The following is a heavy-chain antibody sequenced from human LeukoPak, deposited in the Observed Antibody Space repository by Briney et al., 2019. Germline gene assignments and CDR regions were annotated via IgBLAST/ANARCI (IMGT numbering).Heavy chain of an antibody. V-gene: IGHV4-4*07. J-gene: IGHJ4*02. D-gene: IGHD3-10*01. CDR1: GASISSYY. Sequence: PSETLSLTCTVSGASISSYYWNWIRQPAGKGLEWIGRIYVSGSTTYNPSLRSRVTMSIDTSKNQVSLTLRSVTAADTAVYYCARVVAPNRFPLYGSGSYSDYWGQGTLVTVSS. CDR3: ARVVAPNRFPLYGSGSYSDY. CDR2: IYVSGST.